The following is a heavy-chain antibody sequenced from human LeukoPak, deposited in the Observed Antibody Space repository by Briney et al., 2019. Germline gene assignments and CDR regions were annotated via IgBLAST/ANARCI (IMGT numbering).Heavy chain of an antibody. CDR3: ARWGYSGNSYYFDY. Sequence: GGSLRLSCAASGFTFSSFWMQWVRQAPGKGLVCVSRINSDGSTSSYADSVRGRFTISRDNAKNTVYLQMNSVRAEDTAVYYCARWGYSGNSYYFDYWGQGALATVSS. J-gene: IGHJ4*02. V-gene: IGHV3-74*01. CDR1: GFTFSSFW. CDR2: INSDGSTS. D-gene: IGHD1-26*01.